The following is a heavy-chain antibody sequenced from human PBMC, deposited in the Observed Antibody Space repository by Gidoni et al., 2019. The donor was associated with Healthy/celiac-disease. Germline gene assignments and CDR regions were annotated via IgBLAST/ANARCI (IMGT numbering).Heavy chain of an antibody. Sequence: EVQLVESGGGLVKPGGSLRLSCAASGFPVSSYSMNWVRQAPGKGLGWVSSISSSSSYIYYADSVKGRFTISRDNAKNSLYLQMNSLRAEDTAVYYCASRGYYYDSSGYPDYWGQGTLVTVSS. CDR1: GFPVSSYS. D-gene: IGHD3-22*01. J-gene: IGHJ4*02. CDR3: ASRGYYYDSSGYPDY. CDR2: ISSSSSYI. V-gene: IGHV3-21*01.